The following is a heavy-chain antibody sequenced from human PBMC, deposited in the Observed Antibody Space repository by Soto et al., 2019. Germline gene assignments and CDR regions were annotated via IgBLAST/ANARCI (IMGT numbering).Heavy chain of an antibody. CDR1: GFTFSSYS. Sequence: GGSLRLSCAASGFTFSSYSMNWVRQAPGKGLEWVSYISSSSSTIYYADSVKGRFTISRDNAKNSLYLQMNSLRDEDTAVYYCARRSEYSGYDLPFDYWGQGTLVTVSS. J-gene: IGHJ4*02. CDR2: ISSSSSTI. D-gene: IGHD5-12*01. CDR3: ARRSEYSGYDLPFDY. V-gene: IGHV3-48*02.